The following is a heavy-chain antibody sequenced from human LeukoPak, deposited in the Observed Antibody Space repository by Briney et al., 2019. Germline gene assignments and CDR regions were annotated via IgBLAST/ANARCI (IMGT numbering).Heavy chain of an antibody. CDR2: INHSGST. CDR3: ARGRGYCSGGSCYRRSYYYYGMDV. J-gene: IGHJ6*02. Sequence: PSETLSLTCAVYGGSFSGYYWSWIRQPPGKGLEWIGEINHSGSTNYNPSLKSRVTISVDTSKNQFSLKLSSVTAADTAVYYCARGRGYCSGGSCYRRSYYYYGMDVWGQGTAVTVS. CDR1: GGSFSGYY. V-gene: IGHV4-34*01. D-gene: IGHD2-15*01.